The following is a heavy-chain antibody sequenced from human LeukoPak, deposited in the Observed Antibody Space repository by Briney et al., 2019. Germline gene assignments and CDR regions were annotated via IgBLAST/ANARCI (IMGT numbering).Heavy chain of an antibody. J-gene: IGHJ4*02. CDR2: IGWDGGIT. D-gene: IGHD3-22*01. V-gene: IGHV3-43*01. CDR3: AKGKYYDNSGYYAFDY. CDR1: GFTFDDYT. Sequence: GGSLRLSCVGSGFTFDDYTMHWVRQPPGKGLEWVSLIGWDGGITYYADSVKGRFTISRDNSKNSLYLQMNNLRTEGTALYYCAKGKYYDNSGYYAFDYWGQGTLVTVSS.